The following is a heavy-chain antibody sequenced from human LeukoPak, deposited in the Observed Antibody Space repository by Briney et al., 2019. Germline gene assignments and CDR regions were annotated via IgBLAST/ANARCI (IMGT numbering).Heavy chain of an antibody. CDR3: AMGDITMVRGVKNWFDP. V-gene: IGHV3-30*04. J-gene: IGHJ5*02. Sequence: GGSLRLSCAASGFTFSSYAMHWVRQAPGKGLEWVAVISYDGSNKYYADSVKGRFTISRDNSKNTLYLQMNSLRAEDTAVYYCAMGDITMVRGVKNWFDPWGQGTLVTVSS. D-gene: IGHD3-10*01. CDR2: ISYDGSNK. CDR1: GFTFSSYA.